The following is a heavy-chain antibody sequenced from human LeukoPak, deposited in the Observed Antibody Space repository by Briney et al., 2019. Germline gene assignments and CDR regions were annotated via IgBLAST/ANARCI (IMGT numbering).Heavy chain of an antibody. CDR3: AKDKAFLAGYFDY. CDR2: IRYDASDK. Sequence: QPGGSLRLSCAASGFTFSRHGMHWVRQAPGKGLEWVAFIRYDASDKYYADSVKGRFTISRDNSKNTLYLQMNSLRPEDTAVYYCAKDKAFLAGYFDYWGQGNLVTVSS. CDR1: GFTFSRHG. V-gene: IGHV3-30*02. J-gene: IGHJ4*02.